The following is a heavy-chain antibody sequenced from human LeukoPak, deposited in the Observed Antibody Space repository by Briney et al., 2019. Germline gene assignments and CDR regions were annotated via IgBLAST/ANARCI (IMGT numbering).Heavy chain of an antibody. J-gene: IGHJ4*02. V-gene: IGHV3-7*01. CDR1: EFIFSGYW. CDR2: IKQDGSEK. D-gene: IGHD6-13*01. CDR3: ARDGFVGAADY. Sequence: GGSLRLSCAASEFIFSGYWMNWVRQAPGKGLEWVANIKQDGSEKQYVDSVRGRFTISRENAKNSLYLQMNGLRVEDTAVYYCARDGFVGAADYWGQGTLVTVSS.